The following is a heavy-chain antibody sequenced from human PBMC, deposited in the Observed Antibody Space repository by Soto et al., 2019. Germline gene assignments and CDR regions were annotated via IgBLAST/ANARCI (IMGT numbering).Heavy chain of an antibody. CDR2: IIPILTTP. CDR3: ATSVGIAPTSEDGMDV. D-gene: IGHD6-25*01. CDR1: VGTVSIYR. J-gene: IGHJ6*02. V-gene: IGHV1-69*01. Sequence: QVQLVQSGAEVMKTGSSVKVFCKASVGTVSIYRFSWVRQAPGQAPEWIGGIIPILTTPHYAQKFQGRVTIFADESTTTVYMELSSLKFEDTAVYYCATSVGIAPTSEDGMDVWGQGTSVTVSS.